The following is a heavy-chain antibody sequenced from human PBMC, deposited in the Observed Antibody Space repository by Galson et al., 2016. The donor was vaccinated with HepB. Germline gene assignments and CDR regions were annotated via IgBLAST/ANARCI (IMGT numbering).Heavy chain of an antibody. CDR1: GGPISTNNGC. D-gene: IGHD3-10*01. J-gene: IGHJ4*02. CDR2: VYYSGAT. V-gene: IGHV4-39*01. Sequence: SETLSLTCTVSGGPISTNNGCWGWVRQRPGKGLEWIGTVYYSGATFHNTSLKSRVSIFVDKSKNQLSLKLNSVTAADTAVYYCARRTYGSRIDYWGQGTLVIVSS. CDR3: ARRTYGSRIDY.